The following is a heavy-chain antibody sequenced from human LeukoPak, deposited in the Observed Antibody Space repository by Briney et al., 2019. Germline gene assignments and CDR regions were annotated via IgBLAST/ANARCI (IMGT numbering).Heavy chain of an antibody. CDR3: ARGYSYGYVMNAFDI. Sequence: GGSLRLSCAASGFTFSSYSMTWVRQAPGKGLEWVSYISSSSTTIYYADSVKGRFTISRDNAKNSLYLQMNSLRAEDTAVYYCARGYSYGYVMNAFDIWGQGIMVTVSS. J-gene: IGHJ3*02. CDR2: ISSSSTTI. D-gene: IGHD5-18*01. V-gene: IGHV3-48*01. CDR1: GFTFSSYS.